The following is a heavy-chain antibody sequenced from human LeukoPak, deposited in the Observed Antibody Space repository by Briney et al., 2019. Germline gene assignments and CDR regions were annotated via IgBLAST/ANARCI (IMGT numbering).Heavy chain of an antibody. J-gene: IGHJ4*02. Sequence: GGSLRLSCAASGLTFSTYWMHWVRQAPGKGLVWVSRINSDGRSTTYADFVKGRFTISRDNAKNTLYLQMNSLRAEDTAVYYCAREGTSGWYYSDYWGQGTVDTVSS. CDR2: INSDGRST. CDR1: GLTFSTYW. CDR3: AREGTSGWYYSDY. V-gene: IGHV3-74*01. D-gene: IGHD6-19*01.